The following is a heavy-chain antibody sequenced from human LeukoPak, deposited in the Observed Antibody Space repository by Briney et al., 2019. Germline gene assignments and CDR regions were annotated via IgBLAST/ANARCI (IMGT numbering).Heavy chain of an antibody. D-gene: IGHD3-22*01. Sequence: GGSLRLSSAASGFTPRRYWMSWVCEAPGKGLERVANIKEDGSEKYYVDSVKGRFTTSRDNAKNSLYLQMSGRRAEDTAIYYCARDNYHSSAYWGQGTLVTVSS. J-gene: IGHJ4*02. CDR3: ARDNYHSSAY. CDR2: IKEDGSEK. CDR1: GFTPRRYW. V-gene: IGHV3-7*01.